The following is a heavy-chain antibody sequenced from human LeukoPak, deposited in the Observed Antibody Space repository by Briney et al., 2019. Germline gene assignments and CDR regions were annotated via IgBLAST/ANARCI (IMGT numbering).Heavy chain of an antibody. J-gene: IGHJ4*02. CDR1: GGSISSYY. D-gene: IGHD3-10*01. Sequence: SETLSLTCTVSGGSISSYYWSWIRQPPGKGLEWIGYIYYSGSTNYNPSLKSRVTMSVDTSKNQFSLKLSSVTAADTAVYYCARAGITMVRGVIRHFDYWGQGTLVSVSS. CDR3: ARAGITMVRGVIRHFDY. CDR2: IYYSGST. V-gene: IGHV4-59*01.